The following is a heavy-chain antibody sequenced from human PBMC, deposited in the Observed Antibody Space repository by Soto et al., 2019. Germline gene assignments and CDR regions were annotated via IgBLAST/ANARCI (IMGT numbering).Heavy chain of an antibody. CDR1: GFTFSTHA. Sequence: ESGGGVVQPGRSLRLSCAASGFTFSTHAMHWVRQAPGKGLECVAIVSLDGSNKYYADSVKGRFTISRDNSKNTLYLQMSGLTPEDTAFYYCARDQTGITTAGGGRIDRWGQGTLVTVSS. J-gene: IGHJ5*02. CDR3: ARDQTGITTAGGGRIDR. D-gene: IGHD6-13*01. CDR2: VSLDGSNK. V-gene: IGHV3-30-3*01.